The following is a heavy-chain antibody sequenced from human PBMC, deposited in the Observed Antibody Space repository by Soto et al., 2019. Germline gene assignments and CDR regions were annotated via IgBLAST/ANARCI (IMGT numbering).Heavy chain of an antibody. CDR2: ISGSGGST. V-gene: IGHV3-23*01. CDR1: GFSFSNYG. J-gene: IGHJ4*02. D-gene: IGHD4-4*01. Sequence: GGSLRLSCAASGFSFSNYGMSWVRQAPGKGLEWVSSISGSGGSTYYADSVKGRFTISRDNSKNTLYLQMNNLRAEDTAVFYCAKYARVRLTTGFDYWGQGTLVTDSS. CDR3: AKYARVRLTTGFDY.